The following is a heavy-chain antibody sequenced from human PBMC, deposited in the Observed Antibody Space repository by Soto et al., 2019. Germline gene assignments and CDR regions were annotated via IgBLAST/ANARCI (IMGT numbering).Heavy chain of an antibody. Sequence: SETLSLTCTVSGGSISSYYWSWIRQPPGKGLEWIGYIYYSGSTNYNPSLKSRVTISVDTSKNQFSLKLSFVTAADTAVYYCARARVGASSFDYWGQGTLVTVSS. D-gene: IGHD1-26*01. V-gene: IGHV4-59*08. J-gene: IGHJ4*02. CDR2: IYYSGST. CDR3: ARARVGASSFDY. CDR1: GGSISSYY.